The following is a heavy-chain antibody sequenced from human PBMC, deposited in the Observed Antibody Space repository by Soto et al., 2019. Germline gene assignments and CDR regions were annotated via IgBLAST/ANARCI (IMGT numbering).Heavy chain of an antibody. CDR1: GFTFSNAW. D-gene: IGHD3-16*02. J-gene: IGHJ4*02. CDR3: TTYDYIWGSDRYRWAY. V-gene: IGHV3-15*01. Sequence: EVQLVESGGGLVQPGGSLRLSCAASGFTFSNAWMSWVRQAPGKGLEWVARIKSKIDGGTMDHAAPVKGRFTISRDDSKNTLYLQTDSLESEDTAVYYCTTYDYIWGSDRYRWAYWGQGALVTGSS. CDR2: IKSKIDGGTM.